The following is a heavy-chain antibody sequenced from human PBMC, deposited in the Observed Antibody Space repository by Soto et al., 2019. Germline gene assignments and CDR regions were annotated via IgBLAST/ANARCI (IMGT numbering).Heavy chain of an antibody. J-gene: IGHJ4*02. CDR2: KDQDGSGK. CDR3: ARRREGTGRTLDY. V-gene: IGHV3-7*05. Sequence: EVHLVASGGGLAQRGGSLRLSCEASGFTFRAYWMSWVGQAPGKGLEWVANKDQDGSGKYYVDSVRGRFTISRDNAHNSLYLQTNSLRDEDTAVYFWARRREGTGRTLDYWGQGTLVTVSS. CDR1: GFTFRAYW. D-gene: IGHD1-1*01.